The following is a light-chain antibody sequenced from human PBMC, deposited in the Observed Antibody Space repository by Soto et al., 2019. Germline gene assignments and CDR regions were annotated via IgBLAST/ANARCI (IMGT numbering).Light chain of an antibody. J-gene: IGLJ1*01. CDR1: SSDVGGYNY. CDR3: SSYAGSNNLYV. Sequence: QSVLTQPPSASGSPGQSVAISCTGSSSDVGGYNYVSWYQQHPGKAPQLMIYEVSKRPSGVPDRFSGSKSGNTASLTVSGLQTEDEADYYCSSYAGSNNLYVFGTGTKLTVL. CDR2: EVS. V-gene: IGLV2-8*01.